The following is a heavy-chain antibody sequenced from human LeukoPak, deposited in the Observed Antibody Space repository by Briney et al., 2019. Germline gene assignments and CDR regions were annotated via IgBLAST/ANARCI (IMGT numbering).Heavy chain of an antibody. D-gene: IGHD3-10*01. CDR2: IYHSGST. V-gene: IGHV4-30-2*01. J-gene: IGHJ4*02. CDR3: ARGRMGYYYGSGEEVFDY. CDR1: GGSISSGTYS. Sequence: SQTLSLTCAVSGGSISSGTYSWSWIRQPPGKGLEWIGFIYHSGSTYYNPSLKSRVTISVDRSKNQFSLKLSSVTAADTAVYYCARGRMGYYYGSGEEVFDYWGQGTLVTVSS.